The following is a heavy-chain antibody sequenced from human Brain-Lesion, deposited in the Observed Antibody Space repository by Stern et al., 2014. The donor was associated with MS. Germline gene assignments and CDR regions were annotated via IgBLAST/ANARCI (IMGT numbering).Heavy chain of an antibody. CDR2: ISWNSGTI. CDR3: ARDITGSSAYFAY. D-gene: IGHD1-14*01. J-gene: IGHJ4*02. V-gene: IGHV3-9*01. CDR1: GFTFGDYA. Sequence: EVQLVESGGDLVQPGRSLRLSCAAFGFTFGDYAMHWVRQAPGKGLEWGAGISWNSGTIGYADSVKGRFTTSRDNAYSSLYLQMNSLRPEDTALYYCARDITGSSAYFAYWGQGTLVTVSS.